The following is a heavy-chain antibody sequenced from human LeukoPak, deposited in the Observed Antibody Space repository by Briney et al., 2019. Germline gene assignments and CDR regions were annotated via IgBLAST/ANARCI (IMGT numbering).Heavy chain of an antibody. CDR2: IYYSGST. CDR1: GGSISSSSYY. J-gene: IGHJ3*02. CDR3: ARDFGAAGSLAFDI. D-gene: IGHD6-13*01. V-gene: IGHV4-39*02. Sequence: SETLSLTCTVSGGSISSSSYYWGWIRQPPGKGLEWIGSIYYSGSTYYNPSLKSRVTISVDTSKNQFSLKLSSVTAADTAVYYCARDFGAAGSLAFDIWGQGTMVTVSS.